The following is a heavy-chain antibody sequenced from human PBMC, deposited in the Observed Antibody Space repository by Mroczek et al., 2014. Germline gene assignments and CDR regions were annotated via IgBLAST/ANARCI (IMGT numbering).Heavy chain of an antibody. CDR3: ARVGIAAAGRGYYFDY. CDR2: INHSGST. CDR1: GGSFSGYY. V-gene: IGHV4-34*01. D-gene: IGHD6-13*01. Sequence: QVQLQQWGAGLLKPSETLSLTCAVYGGSFSGYYWSWIRQPPGKGLEWIGEINHSGSTNYNPSLKSRVTISVDTSKNQFSLKLSSVTAADTAVYYCARVGIAAAGRGYYFDYWGQGTLVTVSS. J-gene: IGHJ4*02.